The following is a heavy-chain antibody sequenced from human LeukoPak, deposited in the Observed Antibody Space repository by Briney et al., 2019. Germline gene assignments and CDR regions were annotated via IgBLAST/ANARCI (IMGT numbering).Heavy chain of an antibody. CDR1: GGSISSYY. J-gene: IGHJ6*03. Sequence: SETLSLTCTVSGGSISSYYWSWIRQPPGKGLEWIGSIYYSGSTYYNPSLKSRVTISVDTSKNQFSLKLSSVTAADTAVYYCARRLYYYGSGSSYYYYYYMDVWGKGTTVTISS. V-gene: IGHV4-59*04. CDR3: ARRLYYYGSGSSYYYYYYMDV. CDR2: IYYSGST. D-gene: IGHD3-10*01.